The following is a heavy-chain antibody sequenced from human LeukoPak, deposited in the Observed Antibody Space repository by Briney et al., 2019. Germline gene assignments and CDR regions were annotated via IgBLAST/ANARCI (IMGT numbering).Heavy chain of an antibody. CDR1: GGTFSSYA. Sequence: SVKVSCKASGGTFSSYAISWVRQAPGQGLEWMGGIIHIFGTANYAQKFQGRVTITADESTSTAYMELSSLRSEDTAVYYCARYDDSSGSFDYWGQGTLVPVSS. J-gene: IGHJ4*02. V-gene: IGHV1-69*13. CDR3: ARYDDSSGSFDY. D-gene: IGHD3-22*01. CDR2: IIHIFGTA.